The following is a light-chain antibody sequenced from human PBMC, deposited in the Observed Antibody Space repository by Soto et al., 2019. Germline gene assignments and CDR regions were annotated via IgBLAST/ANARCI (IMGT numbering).Light chain of an antibody. Sequence: DIVMTQSPDSLAVSLGERATINCKSSQSVLYSSNNKNYLAWYQQKPGQPPKLLIYWASTRESGVPDRFSGGGSGTDFTLTISSLQAEDVAVYYCQQYYNIPYTFGQGTKLAIK. J-gene: IGKJ2*01. V-gene: IGKV4-1*01. CDR1: QSVLYSSNNKNY. CDR2: WAS. CDR3: QQYYNIPYT.